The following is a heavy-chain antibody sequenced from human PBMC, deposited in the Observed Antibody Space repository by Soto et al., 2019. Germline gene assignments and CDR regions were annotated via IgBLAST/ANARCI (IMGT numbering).Heavy chain of an antibody. CDR3: ARVKRGYSGYAMRANYFDY. D-gene: IGHD5-12*01. Sequence: QVQLQQWGAGLLKPSETLSLTCAVYGGSFSGYYWSWIRQPPGKGLEWIGEINHSGSTNYNPSLKSRVTIPVDTAKNQFSLKLSSVTAADTAVYYCARVKRGYSGYAMRANYFDYWGQGTLVTVSS. CDR1: GGSFSGYY. CDR2: INHSGST. V-gene: IGHV4-34*01. J-gene: IGHJ4*02.